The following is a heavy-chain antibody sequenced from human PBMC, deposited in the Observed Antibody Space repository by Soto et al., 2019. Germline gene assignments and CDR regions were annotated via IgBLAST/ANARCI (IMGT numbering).Heavy chain of an antibody. V-gene: IGHV6-1*01. D-gene: IGHD6-13*01. J-gene: IGHJ6*02. CDR1: GDRVSSNSAA. CDR3: AREGAIAGPRNYGTAV. CDR2: TYYRSKWYN. Sequence: SQTLSLTCAISGDRVSSNSAAWNWIRQSPSRGLEWLGRTYYRSKWYNDYAVSVISRITFKPDTSKNQFSLQLNSVTPEDTAVYYCAREGAIAGPRNYGTAVCGQGTTVTVSS.